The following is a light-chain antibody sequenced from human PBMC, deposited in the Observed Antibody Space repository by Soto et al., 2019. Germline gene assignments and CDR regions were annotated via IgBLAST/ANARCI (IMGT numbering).Light chain of an antibody. Sequence: QSVLTQPASVSGSPGQSITISCSGSSGDVGNYDLVSWYQQIPGKAPQLMIFEVSRRPSRVSDRFSGSKSGNTASLTISGLQAEDEDDYYCNSYTRFSTYVFGTGTKVTVL. V-gene: IGLV2-14*02. CDR1: SGDVGNYDL. CDR3: NSYTRFSTYV. J-gene: IGLJ1*01. CDR2: EVS.